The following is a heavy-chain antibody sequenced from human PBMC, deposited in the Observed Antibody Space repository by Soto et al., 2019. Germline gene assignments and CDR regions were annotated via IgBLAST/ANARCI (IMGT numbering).Heavy chain of an antibody. CDR2: TSHDESDK. Sequence: PEGSLRLSCAASGFTFSTYGMHWVRQVPGKGLEWLTMTSHDESDKYYADSVKGRFTISRDNAKNMLYLQMNSLRPEDTAIYYCAKDLYGSGWYNYFDPWGQGTLVTVSS. D-gene: IGHD6-19*01. CDR3: AKDLYGSGWYNYFDP. V-gene: IGHV3-30*18. J-gene: IGHJ5*02. CDR1: GFTFSTYG.